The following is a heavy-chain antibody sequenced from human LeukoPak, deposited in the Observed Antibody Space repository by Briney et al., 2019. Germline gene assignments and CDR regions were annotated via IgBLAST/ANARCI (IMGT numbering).Heavy chain of an antibody. J-gene: IGHJ6*02. CDR1: GFTFSDYA. CDR2: ISGSGGST. V-gene: IGHV3-23*01. D-gene: IGHD6-13*01. Sequence: GGSLRLSCAASGFTFSDYAMSWVRQAPGKGLEWVSAISGSGGSTYYADSVKGRFTISRDNSKNTLYLQMNSLRAEDTAVYYCAKDEGSSWYLYYYYGMDVWGQGTTVTVSS. CDR3: AKDEGSSWYLYYYYGMDV.